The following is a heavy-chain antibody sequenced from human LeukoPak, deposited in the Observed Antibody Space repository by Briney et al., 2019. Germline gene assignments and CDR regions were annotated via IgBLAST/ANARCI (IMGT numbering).Heavy chain of an antibody. D-gene: IGHD3-3*01. V-gene: IGHV3-23*01. CDR2: ISGSGGST. J-gene: IGHJ4*02. CDR3: AKDTLRAYDFWIPLDY. CDR1: GFTFSSYA. Sequence: PGGSLRLSCAASGFTFSSYAMSWVRQAPGKGLEWVSAISGSGGSTYYADSVKGRFTISRDNSKNTLYLQMNSLRAEDTAVYYCAKDTLRAYDFWIPLDYWGQGTLVTVSS.